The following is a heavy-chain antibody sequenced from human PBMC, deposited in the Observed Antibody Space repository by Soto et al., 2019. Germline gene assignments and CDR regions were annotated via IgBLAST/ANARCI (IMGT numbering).Heavy chain of an antibody. CDR2: ISSYNDKT. CDR1: GYTFRTYG. CDR3: ARDSHDYDSSYWYFDF. J-gene: IGHJ2*01. Sequence: QVQLVQSGAEVKKPGASVKVSCKTSGYTFRTYGISWVRQAPGQGLEWMGWISSYNDKTKYSQKIEGRATMTTDTFTSTAYLELRSLRADDTAVYYCARDSHDYDSSYWYFDFWGRATLVTVSS. D-gene: IGHD3-22*01. V-gene: IGHV1-18*01.